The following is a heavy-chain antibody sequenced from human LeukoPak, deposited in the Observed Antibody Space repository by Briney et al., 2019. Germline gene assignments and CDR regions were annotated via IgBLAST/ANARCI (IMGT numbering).Heavy chain of an antibody. CDR2: IYSGGST. J-gene: IGHJ4*02. CDR3: AKWSSVLHYYDSSLHFDY. D-gene: IGHD3-22*01. Sequence: GGSLRLSCAASEFSVGSNYMTWVRQAPGKGLEWVSLIYSGGSTYYADSVKGRFTISRDNSKNTLYLQMNSLRAEDTAVYYCAKWSSVLHYYDSSLHFDYWGQGTLVTVSS. V-gene: IGHV3-66*01. CDR1: EFSVGSNY.